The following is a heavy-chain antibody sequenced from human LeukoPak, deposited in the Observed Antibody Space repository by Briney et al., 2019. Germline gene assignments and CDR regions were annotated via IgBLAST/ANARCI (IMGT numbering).Heavy chain of an antibody. CDR1: GFTFSSYA. V-gene: IGHV3-30-3*01. J-gene: IGHJ3*02. Sequence: GGSLRLSCAASGFTFSSYAMHWVRQAPGKGLEWVAVISYDGSNKYYADSVKGRFTISRDNSKNTLYLQMNSLRAEDTAVYYCASGVVVTNAFDIWGQGTMVTVSS. CDR2: ISYDGSNK. D-gene: IGHD2-21*02. CDR3: ASGVVVTNAFDI.